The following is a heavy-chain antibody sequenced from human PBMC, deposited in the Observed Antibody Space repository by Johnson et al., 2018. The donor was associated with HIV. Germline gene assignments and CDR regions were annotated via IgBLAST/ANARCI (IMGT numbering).Heavy chain of an antibody. Sequence: QVQLVESGGGVVQSGRSLRLSCAASGFTLSNYGMHWVRQAPGKGLEWVSVIYSGGSTYYAASVKGRFTITRDNSKKTLYLQMNSLRAEDTAVYYCARDYSNPPHAFDIWGQGTMVTVSS. CDR3: ARDYSNPPHAFDI. CDR1: GFTLSNYG. D-gene: IGHD4-11*01. V-gene: IGHV3-NL1*01. J-gene: IGHJ3*02. CDR2: IYSGGST.